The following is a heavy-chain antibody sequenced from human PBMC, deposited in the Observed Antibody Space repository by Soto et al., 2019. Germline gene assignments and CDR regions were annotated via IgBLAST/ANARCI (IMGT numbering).Heavy chain of an antibody. J-gene: IGHJ4*02. CDR2: IYYSGST. D-gene: IGHD1-26*01. CDR1: GGSISSYY. Sequence: SETLSLTCTVSGGSISSYYWSWIRQPPGKGLEWIGYIYYSGSTNYNPSLKSRVTISVDTSKNQFSLKLNSVTAADTAVYYCARHLSGSYYLDYWGQGTLVTVSS. CDR3: ARHLSGSYYLDY. V-gene: IGHV4-59*08.